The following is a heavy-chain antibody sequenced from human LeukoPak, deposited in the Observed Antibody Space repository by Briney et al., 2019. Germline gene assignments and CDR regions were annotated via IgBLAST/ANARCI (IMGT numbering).Heavy chain of an antibody. CDR2: IKEDGSEK. V-gene: IGHV3-7*03. CDR1: GFTFSNYW. D-gene: IGHD3-3*01. CDR3: ASHPRGYDFWSGYYD. J-gene: IGHJ4*02. Sequence: GGSLRLSCAASGFTFSNYWMNWVRQAPGKGLEWVANIKEDGSEKYYVDSVKGRFTISRDNSKNTLYLQMNSLRAEDTAVYYCASHPRGYDFWSGYYDWGQGTLVTVSS.